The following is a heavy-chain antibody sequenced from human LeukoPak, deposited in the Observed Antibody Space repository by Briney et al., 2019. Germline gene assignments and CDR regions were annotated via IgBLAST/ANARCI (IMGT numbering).Heavy chain of an antibody. V-gene: IGHV3-11*04. Sequence: GGSLRLSCAASGFTFSDYYMSWIRQAPGKGLEWVSYISSSGSTIYYADSVKGRFTISRDNAKNPLYLQMNSLRAEDTAVYYCARTYYYGSGSYYMNYWDQGTLVSVSS. CDR1: GFTFSDYY. J-gene: IGHJ4*02. CDR3: ARTYYYGSGSYYMNY. CDR2: ISSSGSTI. D-gene: IGHD3-10*01.